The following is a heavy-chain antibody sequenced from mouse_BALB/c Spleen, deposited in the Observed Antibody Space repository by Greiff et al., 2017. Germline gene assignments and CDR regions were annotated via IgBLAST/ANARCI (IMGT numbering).Heavy chain of an antibody. Sequence: QVQLQQSGAELVRPGVSVKISCKGSGYTFTDYAMHWVKQSHAKSLEWIGVISTYYGDDSYNQKFKGKATMTVDKSSSTAYMELARLTSEDSAIYYCARTTATYFDVWGAGTTVTVSS. CDR2: ISTYYGDD. CDR1: GYTFTDYA. V-gene: IGHV1S137*01. CDR3: ARTTATYFDV. J-gene: IGHJ1*01. D-gene: IGHD1-2*01.